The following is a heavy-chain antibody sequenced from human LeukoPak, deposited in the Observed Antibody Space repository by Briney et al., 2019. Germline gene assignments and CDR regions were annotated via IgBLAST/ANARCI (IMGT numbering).Heavy chain of an antibody. CDR3: AREGYHNSRGSQSWYTAA. V-gene: IGHV3-21*04. CDR2: ISSSSSYI. CDR1: GFTFSSYS. J-gene: IGHJ5*02. D-gene: IGHD2/OR15-2a*01. Sequence: PGGSLRLSCAASGFTFSSYSMNWVRQAPGKGLEWVSSISSSSSYIYHADSVKGRFTISRDTSKNTLHLQMNSLRPEDTAVYYCAREGYHNSRGSQSWYTAAWGQGTLVIVSS.